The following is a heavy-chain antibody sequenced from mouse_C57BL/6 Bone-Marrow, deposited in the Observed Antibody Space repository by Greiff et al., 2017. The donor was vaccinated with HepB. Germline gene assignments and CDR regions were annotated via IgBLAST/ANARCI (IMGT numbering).Heavy chain of an antibody. CDR2: INYDGSST. D-gene: IGHD2-2*01. Sequence: EVKVVESEGGLVQPGSSMKLSCTASGFTFSDYYMAWVRQVPEKGLEWVANINYDGSSTYYLDSLKSRFIISRDNAKNILYLQMSSLKSEDTATYYCAREIYYGFFDYWGQGTTLTVSS. CDR3: AREIYYGFFDY. CDR1: GFTFSDYY. V-gene: IGHV5-16*01. J-gene: IGHJ2*01.